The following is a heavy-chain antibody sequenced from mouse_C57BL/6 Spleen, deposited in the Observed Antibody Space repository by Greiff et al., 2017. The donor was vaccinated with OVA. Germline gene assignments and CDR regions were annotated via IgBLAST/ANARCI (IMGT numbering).Heavy chain of an antibody. CDR2: LAPETGGT. CDR1: GYTFTDYE. Sequence: QVQLQQSGAELVRPGASVTLSCKASGYTFTDYEMHWVKQTPVHGLEWIGALAPETGGTAYNQKFKGKAILTADKSSSTAYMELRSLTSEDSAVYYCTRDCIIYYGSSYAMDYWGQGTSVTVSS. CDR3: TRDCIIYYGSSYAMDY. J-gene: IGHJ4*01. D-gene: IGHD1-1*01. V-gene: IGHV1-15*01.